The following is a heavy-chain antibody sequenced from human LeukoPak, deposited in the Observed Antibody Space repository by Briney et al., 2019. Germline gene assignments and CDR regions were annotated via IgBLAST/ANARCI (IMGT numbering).Heavy chain of an antibody. CDR1: GGSISSHY. CDR3: ARGSPYYYYMDV. Sequence: SETLSLTCTVSGGSISSHYWSWIRQPPGKGLEWIGYIYYSGSTNYNPSLKSRVTISVDTSKNQFSLKLSSVTAADTAVYYCARGSPYYYYMDVWGKGTTVTVSS. CDR2: IYYSGST. V-gene: IGHV4-59*11. J-gene: IGHJ6*03.